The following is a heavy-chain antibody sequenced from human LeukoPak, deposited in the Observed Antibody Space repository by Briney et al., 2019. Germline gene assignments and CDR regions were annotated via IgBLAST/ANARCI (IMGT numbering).Heavy chain of an antibody. CDR3: ARVTTPLYYYYYMDV. D-gene: IGHD4-11*01. CDR2: INWNGGST. CDR1: GFTFDDYG. J-gene: IGHJ6*03. Sequence: GGSLRLSCAASGFTFDDYGMSWVRQAPGKGLEWVSGINWNGGSTGYADSVKGRFTISRDNAKNSLYLQMNSLRAEDTALYYCARVTTPLYYYYYMDVWGKGTTVTVS. V-gene: IGHV3-20*04.